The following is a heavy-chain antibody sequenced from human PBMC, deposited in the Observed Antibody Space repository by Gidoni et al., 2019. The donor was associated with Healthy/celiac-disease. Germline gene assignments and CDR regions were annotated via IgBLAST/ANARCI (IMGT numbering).Heavy chain of an antibody. Sequence: QVQLQESGPGLVKPSQTLSLTCTVSAGSISSGGYYWSWIRQHPGKGLEWIGYIHYSGSTYYNPSLKSRVTISVDTSKNQLSLKLSSVTAADTALYYCARGSGTLGELADGWGQGTLVTVSS. CDR2: IHYSGST. CDR3: ARGSGTLGELADG. J-gene: IGHJ4*02. D-gene: IGHD3-10*01. V-gene: IGHV4-31*03. CDR1: AGSISSGGYY.